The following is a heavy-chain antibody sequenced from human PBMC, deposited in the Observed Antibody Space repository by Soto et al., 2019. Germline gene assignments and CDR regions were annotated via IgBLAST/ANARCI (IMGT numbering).Heavy chain of an antibody. CDR1: GYTFTVYY. V-gene: IGHV1-2*02. Sequence: ASVKVSCKASGYTFTVYYMHWVLQSPLQWLDWMGWINPNSGGTNYAQKFQGRVTMTRDTSISTAYMELSRLRSDDTAVYYCAVAGVWSGYSPSLYYYGMDVWGQGTTVTVSS. D-gene: IGHD3-3*01. J-gene: IGHJ6*02. CDR3: AVAGVWSGYSPSLYYYGMDV. CDR2: INPNSGGT.